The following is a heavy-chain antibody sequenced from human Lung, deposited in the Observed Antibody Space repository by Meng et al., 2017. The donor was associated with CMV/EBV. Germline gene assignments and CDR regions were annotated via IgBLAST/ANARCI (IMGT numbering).Heavy chain of an antibody. V-gene: IGHV1-46*01. D-gene: IGHD6-13*01. CDR2: INPSGGST. CDR3: ASRGYSSSWRGAFDI. CDR1: GYTFTSYY. Sequence: ASVXVSXXASGYTFTSYYMHWVRQAPGQGLEWMGIINPSGGSTSYAQKFQGRVTMTRDTSTSTVYMELSSLRSEDTAVYYCASRGYSSSWRGAFDIWGQGTMVTVSS. J-gene: IGHJ3*02.